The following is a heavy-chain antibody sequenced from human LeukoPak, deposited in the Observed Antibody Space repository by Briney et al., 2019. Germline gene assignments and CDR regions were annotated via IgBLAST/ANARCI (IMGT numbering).Heavy chain of an antibody. V-gene: IGHV1-69*01. CDR3: ARDDGGSGWLDC. CDR1: GGTFSSYA. J-gene: IGHJ4*02. CDR2: IIPIFGTA. Sequence: SVKVSCKASGGTFSSYAISWVRQAPGQGLEWMGGIIPIFGTANYAQKFQGRVTITADESTSTAYMELSRLTSDDTAVYYCARDDGGSGWLDCWGRGTLVTVSS. D-gene: IGHD6-19*01.